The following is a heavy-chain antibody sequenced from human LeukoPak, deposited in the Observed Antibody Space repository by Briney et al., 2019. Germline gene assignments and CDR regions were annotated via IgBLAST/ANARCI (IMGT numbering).Heavy chain of an antibody. CDR2: ISSSGGTI. Sequence: GGSLRLSCAASGFTFSSYEMNWIRQAPGKGLEWDSYISSSGGTIYSADSVQSRFTIRRDHDKNSLYLQMNSLRDDDTAVYYCATRIAAAGLDYRGQGTLVTVSS. J-gene: IGHJ4*02. D-gene: IGHD6-13*01. V-gene: IGHV3-48*03. CDR1: GFTFSSYE. CDR3: ATRIAAAGLDY.